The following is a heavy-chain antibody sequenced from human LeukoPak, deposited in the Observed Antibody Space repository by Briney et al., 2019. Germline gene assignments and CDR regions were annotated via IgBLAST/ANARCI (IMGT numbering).Heavy chain of an antibody. CDR3: AKTTVGYSSGRYPGWPADC. CDR1: GFTFNTYA. D-gene: IGHD6-19*01. J-gene: IGHJ4*02. CDR2: ICGSGGCT. V-gene: IGHV3-23*01. Sequence: GGSLRLSCAAPGFTFNTYAIYWVRQAPGKGLEWVSGICGSGGCTYYSDSVKGRFTISRDNSKSTVYLQMNSLTADDTAVYYCAKTTVGYSSGRYPGWPADCWGQGTLVTVSP.